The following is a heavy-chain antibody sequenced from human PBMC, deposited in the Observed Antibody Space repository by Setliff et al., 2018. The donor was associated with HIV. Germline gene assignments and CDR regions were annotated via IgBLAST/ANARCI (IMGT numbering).Heavy chain of an antibody. Sequence: ASETLSLTCAVYGGSFSGYYWSWIRQPPGKGLEWIGEINHSGSTNYNPSLKSRVTISVDTSKNQFSLKLSSVTAADTAVYYCARVLRITIIRGPNWFDPWGQGTLVTVSS. D-gene: IGHD3-10*01. V-gene: IGHV4-34*01. CDR2: INHSGST. CDR1: GGSFSGYY. J-gene: IGHJ5*02. CDR3: ARVLRITIIRGPNWFDP.